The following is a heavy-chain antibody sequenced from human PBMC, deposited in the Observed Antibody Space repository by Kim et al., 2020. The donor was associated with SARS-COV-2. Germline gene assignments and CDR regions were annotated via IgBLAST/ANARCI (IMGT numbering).Heavy chain of an antibody. V-gene: IGHV3-9*01. D-gene: IGHD2-2*01. CDR3: AKEIVIVPADRWDYYYGMDV. CDR2: ISWNSGNT. Sequence: GGSLRLSCAASGFTFNDYAMHWVRQAPGKGLEWVSGISWNSGNTGYADSVKGRFTISRDNAKNSLYLQMNSLRPEDTALYYCAKEIVIVPADRWDYYYGMDVWGQGTTVTVSS. J-gene: IGHJ6*02. CDR1: GFTFNDYA.